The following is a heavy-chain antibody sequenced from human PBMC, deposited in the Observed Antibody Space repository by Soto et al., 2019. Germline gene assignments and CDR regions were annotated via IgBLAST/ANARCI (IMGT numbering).Heavy chain of an antibody. CDR2: IYYTGKT. CDR3: GRDLTSNANCIDP. J-gene: IGHJ5*02. V-gene: IGHV4-30-4*01. CDR1: GDYIHVGGYY. Sequence: SETLSLTCSVSGDYIHVGGYYWTWIRQRPGKGLEWMGYIYYTGKTYYNPSLESRLAMSVDRSKNQFSLRLTSVTAADTAVYFCGRDLTSNANCIDPWGQGTLVTVSS. D-gene: IGHD2-2*01.